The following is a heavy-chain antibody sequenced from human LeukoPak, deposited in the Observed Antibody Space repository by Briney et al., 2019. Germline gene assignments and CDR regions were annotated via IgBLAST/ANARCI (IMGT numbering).Heavy chain of an antibody. D-gene: IGHD5-18*01. Sequence: GGSLRFSCAASGFTFSSYGMHWVRQAPGKGLEWVAVIWYDGSNKYYADSVKGRFTISRDNSKNTLYLQMNSLRAEDTAVYYCARDIGYSYGYVGHWFDPWGQGTLVTVSS. CDR2: IWYDGSNK. J-gene: IGHJ5*02. CDR3: ARDIGYSYGYVGHWFDP. V-gene: IGHV3-33*01. CDR1: GFTFSSYG.